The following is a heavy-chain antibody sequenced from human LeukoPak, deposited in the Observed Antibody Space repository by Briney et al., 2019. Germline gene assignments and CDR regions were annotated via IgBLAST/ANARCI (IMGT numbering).Heavy chain of an antibody. CDR1: GGTFSSYA. CDR2: IIPIFGTA. D-gene: IGHD2-15*01. Sequence: SVKVSCKASGGTFSSYAISWVRQAPGQGLEWMGGIIPIFGTANYAQKFQGRVTITADESTSTAYMELSSLRSEDTAVYYCAREVVVVAATWANYYYYYMDVWGKGTTVTVSS. CDR3: AREVVVVAATWANYYYYYMDV. J-gene: IGHJ6*03. V-gene: IGHV1-69*13.